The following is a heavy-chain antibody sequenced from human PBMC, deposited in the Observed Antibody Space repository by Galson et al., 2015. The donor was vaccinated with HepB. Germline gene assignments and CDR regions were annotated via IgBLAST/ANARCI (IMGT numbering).Heavy chain of an antibody. CDR2: YDPEEGET. D-gene: IGHD3-9*01. Sequence: SVKVSCKVSGNTLTELSIHWLRQAPGKGLEWMGGYDPEEGETIYAQSFQGRVTVTEDTSSDTGYMELNSLKSEDTAVYYCATDPTLDYDILTGYHYWGQGTLVTVSS. V-gene: IGHV1-24*01. CDR1: GNTLTELS. CDR3: ATDPTLDYDILTGYHY. J-gene: IGHJ4*02.